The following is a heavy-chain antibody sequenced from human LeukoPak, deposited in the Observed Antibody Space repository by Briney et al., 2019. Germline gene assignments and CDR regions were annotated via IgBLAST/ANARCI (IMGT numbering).Heavy chain of an antibody. J-gene: IGHJ4*02. CDR3: TRRGATTGAFDY. CDR2: INSDVSST. V-gene: IGHV3-74*01. D-gene: IGHD1-26*01. CDR1: GFTFSSYG. Sequence: GGSLRLSCAASGFTFSSYGMHWVRQAPGKGLVWVSRINSDVSSTSYADSVKGRFTISRDNAKNTLYLQMNSLRAEDTAVYYCTRRGATTGAFDYWGQGTLVTVSS.